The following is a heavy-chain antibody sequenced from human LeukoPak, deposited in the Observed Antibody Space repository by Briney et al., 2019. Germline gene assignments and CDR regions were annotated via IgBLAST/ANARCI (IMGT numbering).Heavy chain of an antibody. D-gene: IGHD3-16*01. Sequence: SVKVSCKASGGTLSNYPISWVRQAPGQGLEWMGGIIPIFGTPKYAQKFQGRVTVTADESTSTAYMELSSLRSEDTAVYYCARAPLGEPVPFEYWGQGTLVTVSS. CDR1: GGTLSNYP. J-gene: IGHJ4*02. CDR3: ARAPLGEPVPFEY. V-gene: IGHV1-69*13. CDR2: IIPIFGTP.